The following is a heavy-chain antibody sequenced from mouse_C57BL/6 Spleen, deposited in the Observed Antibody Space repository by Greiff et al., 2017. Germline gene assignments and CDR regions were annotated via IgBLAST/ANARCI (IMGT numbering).Heavy chain of an antibody. J-gene: IGHJ1*03. CDR3: ARAFYYGNYWYVDV. D-gene: IGHD2-1*01. CDR1: GYAFSSSW. CDR2: ISPGDGDT. V-gene: IGHV1-82*01. Sequence: QVQLQQSGPELVKPGASVKISCKASGYAFSSSWMNWVKQRPGKGLEWIGRISPGDGDTNYNGKFKGKATLTADKASSTAYMQRSSLTSEDAAVYFCARAFYYGNYWYVDVWGTGTTVTVSS.